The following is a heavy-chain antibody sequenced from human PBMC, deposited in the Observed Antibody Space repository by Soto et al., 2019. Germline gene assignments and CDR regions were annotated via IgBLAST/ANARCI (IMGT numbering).Heavy chain of an antibody. V-gene: IGHV4-30-4*01. Sequence: LCGGSISSGDYYWSWIRQPPGKGLEWIGYIYYSGSTYYNPSLKSRVTISVDTSKNQFSLKLSSVTAADTAVYYCARVFRWRLGEWFDYWGQGTLVTVSS. CDR1: GGSISSGDYY. CDR3: ARVFRWRLGEWFDY. D-gene: IGHD3-16*01. CDR2: IYYSGST. J-gene: IGHJ4*02.